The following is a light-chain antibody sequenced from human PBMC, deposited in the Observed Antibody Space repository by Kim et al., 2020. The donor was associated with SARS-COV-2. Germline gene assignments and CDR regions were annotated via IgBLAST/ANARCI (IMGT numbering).Light chain of an antibody. V-gene: IGKV3-20*01. CDR1: QRLSSAY. Sequence: PEERATPSARASQRLSSAYLACYQQTSGQPPSLLIFAASSRAPVIPDRFGGSGSGTDFTLTISRLEPEDFAVYSCQQYTRSPPAYTFGQGTKLEI. J-gene: IGKJ2*01. CDR2: AAS. CDR3: QQYTRSPPAYT.